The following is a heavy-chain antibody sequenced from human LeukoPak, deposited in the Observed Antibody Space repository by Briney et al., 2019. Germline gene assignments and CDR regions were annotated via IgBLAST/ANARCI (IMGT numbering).Heavy chain of an antibody. D-gene: IGHD5-12*01. Sequence: GGSLRLSCAASGFTFTSYAMSWVRQAPGKGLEWVSAISGSGGRTYYTDSVKGRFTISTDNSKNTLYLQMNSLRAEDTAVYYCAKVTYSGYDRRCDYWGQGTLVTVPS. V-gene: IGHV3-23*01. J-gene: IGHJ4*02. CDR3: AKVTYSGYDRRCDY. CDR1: GFTFTSYA. CDR2: ISGSGGRT.